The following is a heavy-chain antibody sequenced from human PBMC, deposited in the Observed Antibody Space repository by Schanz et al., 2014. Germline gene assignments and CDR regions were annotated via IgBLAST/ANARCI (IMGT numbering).Heavy chain of an antibody. CDR1: GFTVSSNY. V-gene: IGHV3-30*03. CDR3: ARDHRNPGGNMDV. J-gene: IGHJ6*02. Sequence: VQLAESGGGLIQPGGSLRLSCAASGFTVSSNYMSWVRQAPGKGLEWVAVISYGGSDKYYTDSVKGRFTISRDNAKNSLFVQMNRLRADDTAIYYCARDHRNPGGNMDVWGQGTTVTVSS. CDR2: ISYGGSDK.